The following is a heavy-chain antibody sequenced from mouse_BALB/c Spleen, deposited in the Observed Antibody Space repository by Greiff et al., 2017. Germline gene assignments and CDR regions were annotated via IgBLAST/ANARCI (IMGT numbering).Heavy chain of an antibody. J-gene: IGHJ4*01. CDR2: IWSDGST. V-gene: IGHV2-6-2*01. CDR1: GFSLTSYG. D-gene: IGHD2-4*01. Sequence: QVQLKQSGPDLVAPSQSLSITCTVSGFSLTSYGVHWVRQPPGKGLEWLVVIWSDGSTTYNSALKSRLSISKDNSKSQVFLKMNSLQTDDTAMYYCARQRLRPNYAMDYWGQGTSVTVSS. CDR3: ARQRLRPNYAMDY.